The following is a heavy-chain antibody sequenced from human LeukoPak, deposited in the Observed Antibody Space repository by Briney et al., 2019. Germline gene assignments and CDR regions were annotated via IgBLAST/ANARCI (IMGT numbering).Heavy chain of an antibody. CDR1: GFSSSIYA. D-gene: IGHD5-24*01. J-gene: IGHJ4*02. V-gene: IGHV3-64*02. Sequence: PGGSLTLSCAGSGFSSSIYALHWVRQAPGKGLEYVSGIWSDGGATYYADSVKGRFTISRDNSKNTLSLQMGGLRAEDMAVYYCARGREVEFDSWGQGTLVTVSS. CDR2: IWSDGGAT. CDR3: ARGREVEFDS.